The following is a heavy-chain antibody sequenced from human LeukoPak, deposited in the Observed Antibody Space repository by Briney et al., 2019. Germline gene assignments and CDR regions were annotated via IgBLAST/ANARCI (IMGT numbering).Heavy chain of an antibody. CDR3: ARETRWDFDY. J-gene: IGHJ4*02. CDR1: GFTFSDYY. CDR2: ISSRGSTI. D-gene: IGHD5-24*01. V-gene: IGHV3-11*04. Sequence: GGSLRLSCAASGFTFSDYYMSWIRQAPGKGLEWVSYISSRGSTIHCADSVKGRFTISRDNAKNSLYLQMNSLRAEDTAVYYCARETRWDFDYWGQGTLVTVSS.